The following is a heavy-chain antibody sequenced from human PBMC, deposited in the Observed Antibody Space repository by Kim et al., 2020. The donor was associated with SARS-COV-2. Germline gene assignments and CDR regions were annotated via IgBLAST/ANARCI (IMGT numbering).Heavy chain of an antibody. Sequence: GGSLRLSCAASGFTFSRFWMNWVRQAPGKGLEWVANVKQDGSEKDYVDSVKGRFTISRDNAKNSLYLQMSNLRAEDTAVYYCATSPGWIDYSYFNYWGQGTLVTVSS. J-gene: IGHJ4*02. V-gene: IGHV3-7*01. CDR2: VKQDGSEK. CDR1: GFTFSRFW. CDR3: ATSPGWIDYSYFNY. D-gene: IGHD4-17*01.